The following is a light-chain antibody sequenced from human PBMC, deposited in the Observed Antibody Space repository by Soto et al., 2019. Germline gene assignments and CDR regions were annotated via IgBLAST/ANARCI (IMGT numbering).Light chain of an antibody. CDR1: QDMNNY. Sequence: DIQMTQSPSSLSASVGDRVTITCQASQDMNNYLNWYQQKPGKAPTLLIYDASNLETGVPSRFSGSGSGTDFTLTISDLQPEDMGTYYFQQYDDHLFTFGPGTKVDSK. V-gene: IGKV1-33*01. J-gene: IGKJ3*01. CDR2: DAS. CDR3: QQYDDHLFT.